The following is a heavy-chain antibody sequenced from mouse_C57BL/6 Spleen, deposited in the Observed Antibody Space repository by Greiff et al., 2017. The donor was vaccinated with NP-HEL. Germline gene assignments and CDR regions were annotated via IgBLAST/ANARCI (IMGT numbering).Heavy chain of an antibody. V-gene: IGHV5-16*01. D-gene: IGHD2-1*01. CDR2: INYDGSST. J-gene: IGHJ3*01. CDR3: ARGGNYGNFGFAY. Sequence: EVQVVESEGGLVQPGSSMKLSCTASGFTFSDYYMAWVRQVPEKGLEWVANINYDGSSTYYLDSLKSRFIISRDNAKNILYLQMSSLKSEDTATYYCARGGNYGNFGFAYWGQGTLVTVSA. CDR1: GFTFSDYY.